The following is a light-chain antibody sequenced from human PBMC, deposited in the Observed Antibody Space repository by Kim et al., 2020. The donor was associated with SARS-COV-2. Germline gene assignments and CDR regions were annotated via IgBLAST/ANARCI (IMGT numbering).Light chain of an antibody. V-gene: IGKV3-20*01. CDR2: GAS. CDR1: QSVSSSY. CDR3: QQYGTSPPYA. Sequence: SLSPGERATLSCRASQSVSSSYLAWYQQKPGQAPRLLIYGASSRAAGIPDRFSGSESGTDFTLTISRLEPEDFAVYYCQQYGTSPPYAFGQGTKLESK. J-gene: IGKJ2*01.